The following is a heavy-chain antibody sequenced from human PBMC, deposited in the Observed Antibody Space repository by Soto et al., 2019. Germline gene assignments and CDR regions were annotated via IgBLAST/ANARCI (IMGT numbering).Heavy chain of an antibody. J-gene: IGHJ6*02. CDR3: AKDRLANPPYYYYYYGLDV. CDR1: GFTFSSYV. D-gene: IGHD6-25*01. V-gene: IGHV3-30*18. CDR2: ISYDGGNK. Sequence: PGGSLRLSCAASGFTFSSYVMHWVRQAPGKGLEWVAIISYDGGNKYYADSVKGRFTISRDKSKNTLYLQMNSLRAADTAVYYCAKDRLANPPYYYYYYGLDVWGQGTTVTVSS.